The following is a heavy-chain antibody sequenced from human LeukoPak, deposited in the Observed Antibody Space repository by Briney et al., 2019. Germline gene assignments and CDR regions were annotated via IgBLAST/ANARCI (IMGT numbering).Heavy chain of an antibody. CDR3: ARTRRGQLWNRARDFDY. CDR2: MNPNSGNT. V-gene: IGHV1-8*03. Sequence: ASVKVSCKASGYTFTSYDINWVRQATGQGLEWMGWMNPNSGNTGYAQKFQGRVTITRNTSISTASMELSSLRSEDTAVYYCARTRRGQLWNRARDFDYWGQGTLVTVSS. CDR1: GYTFTSYD. D-gene: IGHD5-18*01. J-gene: IGHJ4*02.